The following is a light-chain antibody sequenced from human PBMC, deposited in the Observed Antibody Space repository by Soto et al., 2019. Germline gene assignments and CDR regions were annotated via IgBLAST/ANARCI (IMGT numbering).Light chain of an antibody. J-gene: IGKJ2*01. CDR1: QSVSLNY. CDR3: QQYGSSPYT. Sequence: EIVLTQSPGTLSLSPGERATLSCRASQSVSLNYLAWYQQKPGQTPRLLIYGASSRATGIPDRFTAGGSGTAFTLTISRLEPEDFAVYYCQQYGSSPYTFGQGTKLEIK. V-gene: IGKV3-20*01. CDR2: GAS.